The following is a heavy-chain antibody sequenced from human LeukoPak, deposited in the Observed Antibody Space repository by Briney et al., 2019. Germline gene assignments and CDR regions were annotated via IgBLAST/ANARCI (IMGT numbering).Heavy chain of an antibody. CDR2: ISAYNGNT. D-gene: IGHD6-13*01. V-gene: IGHV1-18*01. CDR3: ARVDLEGWSPIAAASDY. J-gene: IGHJ4*02. Sequence: ASVKLSCKASGYTFTSYGISWVRQAPGQGLEWMGWISAYNGNTNYAQKLQGRVTMTTDTSTSTAYMELRSLRSDDTAVYYCARVDLEGWSPIAAASDYWGQGTLVTVSS. CDR1: GYTFTSYG.